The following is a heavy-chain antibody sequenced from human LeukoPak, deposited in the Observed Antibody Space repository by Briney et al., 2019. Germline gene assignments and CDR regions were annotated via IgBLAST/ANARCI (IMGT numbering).Heavy chain of an antibody. V-gene: IGHV3-66*01. CDR2: IYSGGST. Sequence: GGSLRLSCAASGFTFSNAWMSWVRQAPGKGLEWVSVIYSGGSTYYADSVKGRFTISRDNSKNTLYLQMNSLRAEDTAVYYCARVTTQIDYWGQGTLVTVSS. CDR3: ARVTTQIDY. CDR1: GFTFSNAW. J-gene: IGHJ4*02. D-gene: IGHD2-15*01.